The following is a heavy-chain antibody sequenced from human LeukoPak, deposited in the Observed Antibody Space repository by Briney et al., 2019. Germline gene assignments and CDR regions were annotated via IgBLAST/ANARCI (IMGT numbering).Heavy chain of an antibody. Sequence: GGSLRLSCAASGFTFSSYEMNWVSQAPGKGLEWVSYISSSGSTIYYAESVKGRFTISRDNAKNSLYLQMNSLRAEDTAVYYRARQVDYYYGMDVWGQGTTVTVSS. CDR2: ISSSGSTI. V-gene: IGHV3-48*03. CDR3: ARQVDYYYGMDV. CDR1: GFTFSSYE. J-gene: IGHJ6*02.